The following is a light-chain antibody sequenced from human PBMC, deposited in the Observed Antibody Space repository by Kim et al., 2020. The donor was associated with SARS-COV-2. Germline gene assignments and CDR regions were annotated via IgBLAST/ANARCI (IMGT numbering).Light chain of an antibody. CDR3: QERRDWPQFT. J-gene: IGKJ3*01. V-gene: IGKV3-11*01. CDR2: YAS. Sequence: APGERATLACRASQSVGNSLAWYQHKPGQAPRLLIYYASNRATGIPARFSGSGSGTDFTLTISSLEPEDFAVYYCQERRDWPQFTFGPGTKVDIK. CDR1: QSVGNS.